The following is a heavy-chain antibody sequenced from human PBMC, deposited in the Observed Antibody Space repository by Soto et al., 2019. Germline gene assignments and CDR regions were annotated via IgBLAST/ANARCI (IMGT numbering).Heavy chain of an antibody. V-gene: IGHV4-61*08. D-gene: IGHD4-4*01. Sequence: SETLSVTCTVSGGSVSSDAYFWSWIRQPPGKGLEWIGYIYYSGSTNYNPSLKSRVTISLETSKNQFSLKLHSVTAADTAVYYCVRQCLQDDPKGFDPCGQGTLVTVSS. CDR2: IYYSGST. J-gene: IGHJ5*02. CDR1: GGSVSSDAYF. CDR3: VRQCLQDDPKGFDP.